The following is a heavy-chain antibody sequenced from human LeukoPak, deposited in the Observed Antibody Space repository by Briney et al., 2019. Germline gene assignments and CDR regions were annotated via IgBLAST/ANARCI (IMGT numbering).Heavy chain of an antibody. D-gene: IGHD2-21*01. V-gene: IGHV4-4*02. Sequence: PSGTLSLTCAVSGGSISSSNWWSWDRQPPGKGLEWIGEIYHSGSTNYNPSLKSRVTISVDKSKNQFSLKLSSVTAADTAVYYCARPISRAADAFDIWGQGTMVTVSS. CDR3: ARPISRAADAFDI. CDR2: IYHSGST. J-gene: IGHJ3*02. CDR1: GGSISSSNW.